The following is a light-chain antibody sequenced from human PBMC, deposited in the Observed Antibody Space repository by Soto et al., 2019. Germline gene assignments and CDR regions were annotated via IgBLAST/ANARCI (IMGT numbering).Light chain of an antibody. CDR3: EAWDNSLNGWV. V-gene: IGLV1-44*01. Sequence: QSVLTQPPSASGTPGQRVTISCSGSSSNIGSNTVNWYQQLPGTAPNLLLYSNNQRPSGVPDRFSGSKSGTSASLAISGLQAEDEADYYCEAWDNSLNGWVFGGGTKLTVL. J-gene: IGLJ3*02. CDR1: SSNIGSNT. CDR2: SNN.